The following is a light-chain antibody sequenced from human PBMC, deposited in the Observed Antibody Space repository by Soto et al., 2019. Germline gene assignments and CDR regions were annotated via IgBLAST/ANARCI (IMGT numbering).Light chain of an antibody. CDR3: LQYNSFPLS. J-gene: IGKJ3*01. V-gene: IGKV1-17*01. Sequence: DIPMTQSPSSLSAFVGDRVIITCRASQDIRYDLGWFQQKPGKAPKRLVYGASNLEGGVPSRFSGSGSGREFTLTISSLQPEDFAIYYCLQYNSFPLSFGPGTKVDIK. CDR1: QDIRYD. CDR2: GAS.